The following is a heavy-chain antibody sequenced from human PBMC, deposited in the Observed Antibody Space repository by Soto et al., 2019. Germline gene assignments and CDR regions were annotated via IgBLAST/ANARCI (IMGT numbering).Heavy chain of an antibody. D-gene: IGHD6-19*01. CDR1: GFTFSSYS. Sequence: EVQLVESGGGLVQPGGSLRLSCAASGFTFSSYSMNWVRQAPGKGLEWVSYISSSSSTIYYADSVKGRFTISRDNAKNSLYLQMNSLRAEDTAVYYCARDQAYSSGWGPSYYYYYYMDVWGKGTTVTVSS. V-gene: IGHV3-48*01. J-gene: IGHJ6*03. CDR3: ARDQAYSSGWGPSYYYYYYMDV. CDR2: ISSSSSTI.